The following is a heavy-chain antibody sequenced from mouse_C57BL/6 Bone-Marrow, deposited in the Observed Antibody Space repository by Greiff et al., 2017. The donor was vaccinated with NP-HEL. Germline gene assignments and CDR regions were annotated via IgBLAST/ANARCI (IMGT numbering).Heavy chain of an antibody. CDR3: ARSGVVATDYAMDY. D-gene: IGHD1-1*01. Sequence: VQLQQSGAELVKPGASVKMSCKASGYTFTSYWITWVKQRPGQGLEWIGDIYPGSGSTNYNEKFKSKATLTVDTSSSTAYMQLSSLTSEDSAVYYCARSGVVATDYAMDYWGQGTSVTVSS. CDR2: IYPGSGST. V-gene: IGHV1-55*01. J-gene: IGHJ4*01. CDR1: GYTFTSYW.